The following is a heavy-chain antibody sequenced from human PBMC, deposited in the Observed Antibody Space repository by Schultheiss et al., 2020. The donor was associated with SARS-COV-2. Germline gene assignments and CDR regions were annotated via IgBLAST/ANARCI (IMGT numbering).Heavy chain of an antibody. D-gene: IGHD6-19*01. V-gene: IGHV3-33*01. Sequence: SCAASGFTFSRHGMHWVRQAPGKGLEWVAVIWYDGSNQYYADSVKGRFTISRDNSKNTLYLQMNSLRAEDTAVYYCARNHSSGWSLDYWGQGTLVTVSS. J-gene: IGHJ4*02. CDR2: IWYDGSNQ. CDR3: ARNHSSGWSLDY. CDR1: GFTFSRHG.